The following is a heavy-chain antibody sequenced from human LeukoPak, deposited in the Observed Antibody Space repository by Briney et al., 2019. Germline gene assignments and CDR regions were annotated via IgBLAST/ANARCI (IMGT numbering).Heavy chain of an antibody. J-gene: IGHJ4*02. CDR2: ISYDGSNT. D-gene: IGHD3-22*01. Sequence: PGGSLRLSCAASGFTFSSYGMHWVRQAPGKGLEWVAVISYDGSNTYYADSVKGRFTISRDYSNTLFLQMNSLRTEDTAVYYCAKDPTFDRYFDYWGQGTLVTVSS. V-gene: IGHV3-30*18. CDR3: AKDPTFDRYFDY. CDR1: GFTFSSYG.